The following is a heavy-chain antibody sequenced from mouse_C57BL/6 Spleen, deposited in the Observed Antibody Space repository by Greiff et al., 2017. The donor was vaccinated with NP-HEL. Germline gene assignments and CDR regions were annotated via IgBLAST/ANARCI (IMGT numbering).Heavy chain of an antibody. CDR3: AREVIYYGYDGYFDV. J-gene: IGHJ1*03. CDR2: INYDGSST. V-gene: IGHV5-16*01. D-gene: IGHD2-2*01. CDR1: GFTFSDYY. Sequence: EVKLMESEGGLVQPGSSMKLSCTASGFTFSDYYMAWVRQVPEKGLEWVANINYDGSSTYYLDSLKSRFIISRDNAKNILYLQMSSLKSEDTATYYCAREVIYYGYDGYFDVWGTGTTVTVSS.